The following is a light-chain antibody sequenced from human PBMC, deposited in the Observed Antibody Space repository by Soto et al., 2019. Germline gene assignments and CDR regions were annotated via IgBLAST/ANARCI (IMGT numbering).Light chain of an antibody. Sequence: DIQFTQSPSFLSASVGDRVTITCRASQDISDYLAWYQQRPGKAPKLLMYAASTLQSGVPSRFRGSGSGTEFTLTISRLQPEDFATYSCRQLNSYPLTFGGGTRLEIK. CDR2: AAS. CDR3: RQLNSYPLT. CDR1: QDISDY. J-gene: IGKJ5*01. V-gene: IGKV1-9*01.